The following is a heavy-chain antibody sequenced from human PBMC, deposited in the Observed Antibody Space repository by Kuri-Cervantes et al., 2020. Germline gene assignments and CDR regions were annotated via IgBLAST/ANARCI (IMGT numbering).Heavy chain of an antibody. V-gene: IGHV3-30*03. CDR1: GFTFSSYG. CDR3: AREPLIPTPPLDL. D-gene: IGHD2-2*01. CDR2: ISYDGSNK. J-gene: IGHJ2*01. Sequence: GESLKISCAASGFTFSSYGMHWVRQAPGKGLEWVAVISYDGSNKYYADSVKGRFTISRDNSKNTLYLQMNSLRAEDTAVYYCAREPLIPTPPLDLWGRGTLVTVSS.